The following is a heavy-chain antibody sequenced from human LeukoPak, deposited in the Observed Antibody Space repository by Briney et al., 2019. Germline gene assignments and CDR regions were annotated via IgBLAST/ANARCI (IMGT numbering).Heavy chain of an antibody. CDR2: INPNSGGT. D-gene: IGHD3-16*01. V-gene: IGHV1-2*02. Sequence: ASVKVSCKASGYTFTGYYMHWVRQAPGQGLEWMGWINPNSGGTNYAQKFQGRVTMTRDTSISPAYMELSRLRSDDTAVYYCARDEGGYDAFDIWGQGTMVTVSS. J-gene: IGHJ3*02. CDR3: ARDEGGYDAFDI. CDR1: GYTFTGYY.